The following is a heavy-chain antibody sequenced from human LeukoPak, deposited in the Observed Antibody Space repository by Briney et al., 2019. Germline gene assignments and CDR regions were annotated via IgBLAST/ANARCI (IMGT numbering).Heavy chain of an antibody. D-gene: IGHD6-19*01. Sequence: ASVKVSCKASGYTFTGYYMHWVRQAPGQGLEWMGWINPNSGGTNYAQKFQGRVTMTRDTSISTAYMELRRLRSDDTAVYYCARVGAAGTIFFDYWGQGTLVTVSS. CDR3: ARVGAAGTIFFDY. V-gene: IGHV1-2*02. CDR2: INPNSGGT. J-gene: IGHJ4*02. CDR1: GYTFTGYY.